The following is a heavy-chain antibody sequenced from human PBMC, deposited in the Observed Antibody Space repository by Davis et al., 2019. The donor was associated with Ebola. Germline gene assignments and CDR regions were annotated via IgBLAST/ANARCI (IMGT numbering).Heavy chain of an antibody. J-gene: IGHJ6*02. CDR1: GFTFSSYS. CDR3: ARVTWGRIAAADSYGMDV. CDR2: ISSSSSYI. Sequence: GESLKISCAASGFTFSSYSMNWVRQAPGKGLEWVSYISSSSSYIYYADSVKGRFTISRDNAKNSLYLQMNSLRAEDTAVYYCARVTWGRIAAADSYGMDVWGQGTTVTVSS. D-gene: IGHD6-13*01. V-gene: IGHV3-21*05.